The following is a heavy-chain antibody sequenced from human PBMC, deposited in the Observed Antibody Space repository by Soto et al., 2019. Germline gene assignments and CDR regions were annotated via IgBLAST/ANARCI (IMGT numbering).Heavy chain of an antibody. V-gene: IGHV1-8*01. CDR3: ARGDDYGDYDRSDAFDI. D-gene: IGHD4-17*01. CDR1: GYTFTSYD. Sequence: ASVKVSCKASGYTFTSYDINWVRQATGQGLEWMGWMNPNSGNTGYAQKFQGRVTMTRNNSISTAYMELSSLRSEDTAVYYCARGDDYGDYDRSDAFDIWGQGTMVTVSS. J-gene: IGHJ3*02. CDR2: MNPNSGNT.